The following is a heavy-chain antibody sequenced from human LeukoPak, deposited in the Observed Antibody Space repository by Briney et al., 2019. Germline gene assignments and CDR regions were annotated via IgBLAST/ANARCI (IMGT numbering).Heavy chain of an antibody. Sequence: GGSLRLSCAASGFAFSSYGMHWVRQAPGKGLEWVAVISHDGSNKYYADSVKGRFTISRDNAKNSLYLQMNSLRAEDTAVYYCARYYDILTGPDYWGQGTLVTVSS. D-gene: IGHD3-9*01. CDR2: ISHDGSNK. CDR1: GFAFSSYG. CDR3: ARYYDILTGPDY. J-gene: IGHJ4*02. V-gene: IGHV3-30*03.